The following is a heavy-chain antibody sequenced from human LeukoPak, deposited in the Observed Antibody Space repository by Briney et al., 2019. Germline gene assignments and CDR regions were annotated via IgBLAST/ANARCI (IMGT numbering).Heavy chain of an antibody. CDR3: AKEKLGYCSGGSCRDAFDI. Sequence: GGSLRLSCAASGFTFVNHAMSWVRQAPGKGLEWVSSISGSGGNTSYGDSVKGRFTVSRDTAKNTLYLQMKDLRAEDTAVYYCAKEKLGYCSGGSCRDAFDIWGQGTMVTVSS. CDR1: GFTFVNHA. J-gene: IGHJ3*02. CDR2: ISGSGGNT. D-gene: IGHD2-15*01. V-gene: IGHV3-23*01.